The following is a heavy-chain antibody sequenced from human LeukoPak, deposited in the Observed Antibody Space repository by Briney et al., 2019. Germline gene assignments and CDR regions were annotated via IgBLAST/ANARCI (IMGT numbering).Heavy chain of an antibody. V-gene: IGHV1-18*01. CDR3: ARDPGERGYFDY. CDR1: GYTFTSYG. D-gene: IGHD3-16*01. J-gene: IGHJ4*02. CDR2: ISAYNGNT. Sequence: ASVKVSCKASGYTFTSYGISWVRQAPGQGLEWMGWISAYNGNTNYAQKLQGRVTMTTDTSTSTDYMELRSLRSDDTAVYYCARDPGERGYFDYWGQGTLVTVSS.